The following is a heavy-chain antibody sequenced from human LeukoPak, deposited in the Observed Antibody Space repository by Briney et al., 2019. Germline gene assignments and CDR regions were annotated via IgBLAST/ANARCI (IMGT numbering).Heavy chain of an antibody. J-gene: IGHJ4*02. CDR3: ARGRGSYDILTGYYTNFDY. V-gene: IGHV1-8*01. Sequence: ASVKVSCKASGYTFTSCDINWVRQATGQGLEWMGWMNPNSGNTGYAQKFQGRVTMTRNTSISTAYMELSSLRSEDTAVYYCARGRGSYDILTGYYTNFDYWGQGTLVTVSS. D-gene: IGHD3-9*01. CDR1: GYTFTSCD. CDR2: MNPNSGNT.